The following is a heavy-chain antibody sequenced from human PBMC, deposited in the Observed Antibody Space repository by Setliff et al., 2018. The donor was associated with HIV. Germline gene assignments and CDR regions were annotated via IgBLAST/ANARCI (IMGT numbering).Heavy chain of an antibody. CDR1: GDLIRSSYYY. Sequence: SETLSLTCDVSGDLIRSSYYYWAWIRQSPGRGLEWIGSVYYSGVTHYNPSLKSRATISVDTSMNHFSLNLTSVTAADTAVYYCARTRLRRAPPGYWGQGTLVTVSS. CDR2: VYYSGVT. CDR3: ARTRLRRAPPGY. V-gene: IGHV4-39*07. J-gene: IGHJ4*02.